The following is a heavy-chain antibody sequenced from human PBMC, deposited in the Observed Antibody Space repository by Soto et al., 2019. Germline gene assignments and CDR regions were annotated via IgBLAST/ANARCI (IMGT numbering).Heavy chain of an antibody. CDR3: ARLRYYYDSSGYYYDY. D-gene: IGHD3-22*01. V-gene: IGHV4-59*01. Sequence: QVQLQESGPGLVKPSETLSLTCTVSGGSISSYYWSWIRQPPGKGLEWIGYIYYSGSTNYNPSLKSRVTISVDTSKNQFSLKLSSVTAADTAVYCCARLRYYYDSSGYYYDYWGPGTLVTVSS. J-gene: IGHJ4*02. CDR2: IYYSGST. CDR1: GGSISSYY.